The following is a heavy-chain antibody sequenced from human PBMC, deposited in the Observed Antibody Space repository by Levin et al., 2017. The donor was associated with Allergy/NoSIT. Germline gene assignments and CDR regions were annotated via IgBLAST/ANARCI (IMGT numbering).Heavy chain of an antibody. V-gene: IGHV3-30*04. CDR1: GFTFSSYA. CDR3: ARDRSGTTRWFDP. Sequence: GGSLRLSCAASGFTFSSYAMHWVRQAPGKGLEWVAVISYDGSNKYYADSVKGRFTISRDNSKNTLYLQMNSLRAEDTAVYYCARDRSGTTRWFDPWGQGTLVTVSS. J-gene: IGHJ5*02. CDR2: ISYDGSNK. D-gene: IGHD1-1*01.